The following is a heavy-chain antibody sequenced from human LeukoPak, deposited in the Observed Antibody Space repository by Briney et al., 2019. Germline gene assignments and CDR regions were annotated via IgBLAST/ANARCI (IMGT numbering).Heavy chain of an antibody. CDR2: ISGSGGST. Sequence: GGSLRLSCAASGFTFSSYGMSWVRQAPGKGLEWVSAISGSGGSTYYADSVKGRFTISRDNSKNTLYLQMNSLKTEDTAVYYCTTDATVDYWGQGTLVTVSS. CDR3: TTDATVDY. V-gene: IGHV3-23*01. CDR1: GFTFSSYG. D-gene: IGHD2-15*01. J-gene: IGHJ4*02.